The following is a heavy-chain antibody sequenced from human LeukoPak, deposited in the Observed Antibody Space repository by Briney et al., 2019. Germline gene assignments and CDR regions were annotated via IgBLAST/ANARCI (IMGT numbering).Heavy chain of an antibody. CDR2: VSSSGGNT. V-gene: IGHV3-23*01. CDR3: AKGEWNYGDFDY. CDR1: GFTFDNYA. J-gene: IGHJ4*02. Sequence: GGSLRLSCAASGFTFDNYAMNWVRQAPGKGLEWVSGVSSSGGNTYYADSVKGRFTISRDNSKNTQYLQMNSLRAEDAAVYYCAKGEWNYGDFDYWGQGTLVTVSS. D-gene: IGHD1-7*01.